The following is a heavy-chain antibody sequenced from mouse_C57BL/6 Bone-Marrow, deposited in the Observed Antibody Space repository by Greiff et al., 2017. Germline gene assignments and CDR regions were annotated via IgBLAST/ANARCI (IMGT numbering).Heavy chain of an antibody. CDR1: GYTFTSYW. Sequence: QVQLQQPGAELVMPGASVKLSCKASGYTFTSYWMHWVKQRPGQGLEWMGEIDPSDSYTNYNQKFKGKSTLTVDKSSSTAYMQLSSLTSEDSAVYYCAVWLRPYYFDYWGQGTTLTVSS. CDR2: IDPSDSYT. D-gene: IGHD2-2*01. J-gene: IGHJ2*01. CDR3: AVWLRPYYFDY. V-gene: IGHV1-69*01.